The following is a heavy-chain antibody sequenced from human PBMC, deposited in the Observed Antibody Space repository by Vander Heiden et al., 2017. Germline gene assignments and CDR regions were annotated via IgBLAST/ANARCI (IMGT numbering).Heavy chain of an antibody. CDR2: ISSGSAIM. Sequence: EVQLVESGGGLVQPGGSLSLSCAASGFTFSNYDMNWVRQAPGQGLEWVSNISSGSAIMYDADAVKGRFAISRDNAKNSLYLQMNSLRDEDTAVYYCARHNSVYFDYWGQGILVTVSS. CDR1: GFTFSNYD. J-gene: IGHJ4*02. V-gene: IGHV3-48*02. D-gene: IGHD3-22*01. CDR3: ARHNSVYFDY.